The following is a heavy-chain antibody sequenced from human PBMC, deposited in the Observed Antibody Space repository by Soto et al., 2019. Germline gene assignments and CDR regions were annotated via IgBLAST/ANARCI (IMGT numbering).Heavy chain of an antibody. J-gene: IGHJ6*02. CDR3: ARISRFIGSSWYQDYYGMEV. CDR1: GFSLSTSGMC. D-gene: IGHD6-13*01. CDR2: IDWDDDK. Sequence: SGPTLVIPTQTLTLTCTFSGFSLSTSGMCVSWIRQPPGKALEWLALIDWDDDKYYSTSLKTRLTISKDTSKNQVVLTMTNMDPVDTATYYCARISRFIGSSWYQDYYGMEVWGQGTTVTVSS. V-gene: IGHV2-70*01.